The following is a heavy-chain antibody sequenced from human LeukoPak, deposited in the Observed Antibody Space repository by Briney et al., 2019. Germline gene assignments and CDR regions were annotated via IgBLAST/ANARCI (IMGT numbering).Heavy chain of an antibody. CDR1: GFTFSSYS. D-gene: IGHD3-22*01. CDR3: ARTYYYDSSGYFPCFDY. V-gene: IGHV3-21*01. CDR2: ISSSSSYI. J-gene: IGHJ4*02. Sequence: GGSLRLSCAASGFTFSSYSMNWARQAPGKGLEWVSSISSSSSYIYYADSVKGRFTISRDNAKNSLYLQMNSLRAEDTAVYYCARTYYYDSSGYFPCFDYWGQGTLVTVSS.